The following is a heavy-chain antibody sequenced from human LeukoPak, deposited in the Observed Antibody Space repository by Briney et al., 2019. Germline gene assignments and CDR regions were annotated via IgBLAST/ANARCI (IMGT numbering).Heavy chain of an antibody. CDR2: ISSSGSTI. Sequence: GGSLRLSCAASGFTFSDYYMSWIRQAPGKGLEWVSYISSSGSTIYYADSVKGRFTISRDNAKNSLHLQMNSLRAEDTAVYYCARDGDIVVVQAASNYYMDVWGKGTTVTVSS. V-gene: IGHV3-11*01. CDR3: ARDGDIVVVQAASNYYMDV. J-gene: IGHJ6*03. CDR1: GFTFSDYY. D-gene: IGHD2-2*01.